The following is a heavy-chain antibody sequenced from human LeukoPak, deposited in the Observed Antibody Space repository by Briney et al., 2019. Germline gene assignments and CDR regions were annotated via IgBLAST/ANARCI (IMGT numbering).Heavy chain of an antibody. V-gene: IGHV3-48*04. CDR1: GFIFGRDS. Sequence: TGGSLRLSCAASGFIFGRDSMNWVRQAPGKGLEWVSYISSSSSTIYYADSVKGRFTISRDNAKNSLYLQMNSLRAEDTAIYYCAREYNNCFDPWGQGTLVTVSS. CDR2: ISSSSSTI. CDR3: AREYNNCFDP. D-gene: IGHD1-1*01. J-gene: IGHJ5*02.